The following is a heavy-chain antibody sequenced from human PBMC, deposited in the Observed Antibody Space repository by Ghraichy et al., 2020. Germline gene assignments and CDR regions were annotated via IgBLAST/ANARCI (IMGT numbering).Heavy chain of an antibody. CDR1: GDSVSTKSVT. CDR2: TYYRSKWNN. CDR3: ARGHYPRGLDV. V-gene: IGHV6-1*01. D-gene: IGHD3-10*01. Sequence: SCAISGDSVSTKSVTWNWIRQSPSRGLEWLGRTYYRSKWNNDYAASVKSRIIITPDTSKNQFSLQLNSVTPEDTAVYYCARGHYPRGLDVWGQGTTVTVSS. J-gene: IGHJ6*02.